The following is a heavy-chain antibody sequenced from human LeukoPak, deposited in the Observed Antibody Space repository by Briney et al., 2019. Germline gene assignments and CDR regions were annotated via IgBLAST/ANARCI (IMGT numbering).Heavy chain of an antibody. J-gene: IGHJ6*02. CDR2: IWYDGSNK. D-gene: IGHD3-10*01. V-gene: IGHV3-30*02. CDR1: GFTFSSYG. Sequence: GGSLRLSCAASGFTFSSYGMHWVRQAPGKGLEWVAVIWYDGSNKYYADSVKGRFTISRDNSKNTLYLQMNSLRAEDTAVYYCAKALRYYGSGSYYPLTLNYYYYGMDVWGQGTTVTVSS. CDR3: AKALRYYGSGSYYPLTLNYYYYGMDV.